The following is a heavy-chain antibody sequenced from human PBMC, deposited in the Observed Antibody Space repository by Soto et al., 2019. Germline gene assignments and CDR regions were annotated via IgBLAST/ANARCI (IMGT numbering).Heavy chain of an antibody. D-gene: IGHD1-26*01. V-gene: IGHV4-59*01. CDR3: ARVGGAPLGAFDI. J-gene: IGHJ3*02. CDR1: GASISSYY. CDR2: MFYSGST. Sequence: SETLSLTCTVSGASISSYYWSWIRQPPGKGLEWIGYMFYSGSTKYNPSLTSRVTVSVDTSKNQFSLKLSSVTAADTAVYYCARVGGAPLGAFDIWGQGTMVT.